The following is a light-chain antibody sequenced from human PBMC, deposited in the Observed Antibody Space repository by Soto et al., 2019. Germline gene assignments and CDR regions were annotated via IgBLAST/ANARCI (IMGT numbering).Light chain of an antibody. V-gene: IGLV2-8*01. J-gene: IGLJ1*01. Sequence: QSALTQPPSASGSPGQSVTISCTGTSSDVGGYNYVSWYQQHPGKAPKLIIYEVNKRPSGVPDRFSGSKSGNTASLTVSGFQAEDEADYYCSSYAGSNNYVFGTGTKVTVL. CDR2: EVN. CDR3: SSYAGSNNYV. CDR1: SSDVGGYNY.